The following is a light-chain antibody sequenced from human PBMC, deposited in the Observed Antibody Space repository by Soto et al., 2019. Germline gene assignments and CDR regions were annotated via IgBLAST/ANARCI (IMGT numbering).Light chain of an antibody. V-gene: IGLV1-51*02. J-gene: IGLJ2*01. CDR1: SSNIGNNY. Sequence: QAVVTQPPSVSAAPGQKVTISCSGSSSNIGNNYVSWYQQLPGTAPKLLIYENNKRPSGIPDRFSGSKSGTSATLGITGLQTGDEADYYCGTWDSSLSAHVVFGGGTKVTVL. CDR3: GTWDSSLSAHVV. CDR2: ENN.